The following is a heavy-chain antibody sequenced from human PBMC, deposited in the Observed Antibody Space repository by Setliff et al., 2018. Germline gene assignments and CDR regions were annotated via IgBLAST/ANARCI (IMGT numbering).Heavy chain of an antibody. D-gene: IGHD3-10*01. CDR1: GFSFSYYY. CDR3: ARDGVFYAMDV. CDR2: ISGDGITI. J-gene: IGHJ6*02. Sequence: GGSLRLSCAASGFSFSYYYMSWVRQAPGKGLEWLSKISGDGITIYYADSVRGRFTISRDNAKDSLYLQMNSLRAEDTALYYCARDGVFYAMDVWGRGTTVTVSS. V-gene: IGHV3-11*04.